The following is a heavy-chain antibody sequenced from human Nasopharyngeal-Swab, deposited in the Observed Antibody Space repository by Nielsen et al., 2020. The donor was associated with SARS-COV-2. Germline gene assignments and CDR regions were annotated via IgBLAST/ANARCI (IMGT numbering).Heavy chain of an antibody. CDR1: GFSFSVSS. V-gene: IGHV3-73*01. D-gene: IGHD1-26*01. J-gene: IGHJ3*02. CDR3: ARVNPISGSYYDAIDI. CDR2: IRSKVNSYAT. Sequence: GESLKISCAASGFSFSVSSLNWVRQASGKGLEWVGRIRSKVNSYATTYGVSVKGRFTISRDDSKNTAYLQMNSLKTEDTAVYYCARVNPISGSYYDAIDIWGQGTMVTVFS.